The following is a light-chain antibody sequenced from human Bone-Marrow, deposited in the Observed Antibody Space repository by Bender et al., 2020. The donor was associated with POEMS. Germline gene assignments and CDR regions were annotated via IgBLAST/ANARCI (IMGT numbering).Light chain of an antibody. V-gene: IGLV2-14*03. CDR3: ASYTQGNTVV. Sequence: QSALTQPASVSGSPGQSVTISCTGTSSDIGGYNFVSWYQQHPGKAPKLMIYDVSNRPSGVSNRFSGSKSGNTASLTISWLQAEDEGDFYCASYTQGNTVVFCGVGKVTVL. J-gene: IGLJ2*01. CDR1: SSDIGGYNF. CDR2: DVS.